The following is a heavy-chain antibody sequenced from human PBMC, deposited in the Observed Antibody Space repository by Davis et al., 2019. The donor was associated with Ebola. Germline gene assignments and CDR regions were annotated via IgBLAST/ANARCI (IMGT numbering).Heavy chain of an antibody. Sequence: GESLKISCAASGFTFSSYWMHWVRQAPGKGLVWVSRINSDGSSTSYADSVKGRFTISRDNAKSSLYLQMNSLRAEDTAVYYCARVGAAAGQRSYWYFDLWGRGTLVTVSS. V-gene: IGHV3-74*01. D-gene: IGHD6-13*01. CDR2: INSDGSST. J-gene: IGHJ2*01. CDR3: ARVGAAAGQRSYWYFDL. CDR1: GFTFSSYW.